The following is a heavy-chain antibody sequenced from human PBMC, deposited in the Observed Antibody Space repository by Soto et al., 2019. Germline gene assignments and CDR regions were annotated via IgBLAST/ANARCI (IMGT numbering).Heavy chain of an antibody. J-gene: IGHJ3*01. D-gene: IGHD2-2*02. V-gene: IGHV3-48*02. CDR2: ISSSGSTI. CDR3: AREGGRHCSPTRCYNAFDL. Sequence: EVQLVESGGGLVQPGGSLRISCASSGFPFSAFSMNWVRQAPGKGLEWVAYISSSGSTIYYTDSVKGRFTISRDNAKSSLYLQMDSLRDEDTAVYYCAREGGRHCSPTRCYNAFDLWGQGTMVTVSS. CDR1: GFPFSAFS.